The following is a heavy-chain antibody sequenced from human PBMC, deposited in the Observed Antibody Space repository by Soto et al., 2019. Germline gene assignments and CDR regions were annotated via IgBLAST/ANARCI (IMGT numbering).Heavy chain of an antibody. CDR2: ISAYNGNT. V-gene: IGHV1-18*01. J-gene: IGHJ4*02. CDR3: ATQPGGYSYGYDY. D-gene: IGHD5-18*01. CDR1: GYTFPSYG. Sequence: ASVKVSCKASGYTFPSYGISWVRQAPGQGLEWMGWISAYNGNTHFAQKFQGRVTMTTDTSTTTAYMELRSLRAEDTAVYYCATQPGGYSYGYDYWGQGTLVTVSS.